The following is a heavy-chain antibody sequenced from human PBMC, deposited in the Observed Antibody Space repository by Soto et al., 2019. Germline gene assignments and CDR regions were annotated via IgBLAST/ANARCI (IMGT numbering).Heavy chain of an antibody. Sequence: SVTVSCKASGGTFSSYAISWVRQAPGQGLEWMGGIIPIFGTANYAQKFQGRVTITADKSTSTAYMELSSLRSEDTAVYYCARAYYDILTGYYSVWFDPWGQGTLVTVSS. D-gene: IGHD3-9*01. V-gene: IGHV1-69*06. CDR1: GGTFSSYA. J-gene: IGHJ5*02. CDR3: ARAYYDILTGYYSVWFDP. CDR2: IIPIFGTA.